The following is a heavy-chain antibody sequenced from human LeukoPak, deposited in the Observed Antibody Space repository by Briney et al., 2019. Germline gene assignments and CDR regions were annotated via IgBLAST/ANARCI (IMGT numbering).Heavy chain of an antibody. D-gene: IGHD3-10*01. V-gene: IGHV3-7*01. J-gene: IGHJ5*02. Sequence: PGGSLRLSCAASRFTFSSYWMSWVRQGPGTGLERVANIKQDGSEKYYVDSVKGRFTISRDNAKNSLYLQMNGLRAEDTAVYYCATTLIREGSFTWGQGTLVTVSS. CDR1: RFTFSSYW. CDR2: IKQDGSEK. CDR3: ATTLIREGSFT.